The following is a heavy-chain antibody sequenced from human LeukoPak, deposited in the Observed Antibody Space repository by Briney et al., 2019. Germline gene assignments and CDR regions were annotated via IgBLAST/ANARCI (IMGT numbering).Heavy chain of an antibody. Sequence: RPGGSLRLSCAASGFNFSNYWMSWVRQTPGKGLEWVANINRDGSEKYYVDSVEGQFTISGDNAKNSLFLQMNSLRVEDTAVYYCARRRGYSYGRNNYYFDYWGQGTLVTVSS. D-gene: IGHD5-18*01. CDR2: INRDGSEK. CDR1: GFNFSNYW. J-gene: IGHJ4*02. V-gene: IGHV3-7*03. CDR3: ARRRGYSYGRNNYYFDY.